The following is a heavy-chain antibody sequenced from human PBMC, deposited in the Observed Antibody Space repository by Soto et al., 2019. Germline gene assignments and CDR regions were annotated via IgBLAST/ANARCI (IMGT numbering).Heavy chain of an antibody. J-gene: IGHJ6*02. D-gene: IGHD6-19*01. Sequence: QVQLQESGPGLVKPSQTLSLTCTVSGGSISSGGYYWSWIRQHPGKGLEGIGDIYYSGSTYYNPSLKSRVTISVDTSKNQFSLKLSSVTAADTAVYYCARADPDIVAGTYGMDVWGQGTTVTVSS. CDR1: GGSISSGGYY. V-gene: IGHV4-31*03. CDR3: ARADPDIVAGTYGMDV. CDR2: IYYSGST.